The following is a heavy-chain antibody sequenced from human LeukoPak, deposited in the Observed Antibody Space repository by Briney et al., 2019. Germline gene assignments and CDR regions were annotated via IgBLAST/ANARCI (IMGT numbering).Heavy chain of an antibody. CDR2: FDPEDGET. V-gene: IGHV1-24*01. CDR3: ATVQLWFGELFHFDY. CDR1: GYTLTELS. Sequence: GASVKVSCKVSGYTLTELSMHWVRQAPGKGLEWMGGFDPEDGETIYAQKFQGRVTMTEDTSTDTAYMELSSLRSEDTAVYYCATVQLWFGELFHFDYWGQGTLVTVSS. J-gene: IGHJ4*02. D-gene: IGHD3-10*01.